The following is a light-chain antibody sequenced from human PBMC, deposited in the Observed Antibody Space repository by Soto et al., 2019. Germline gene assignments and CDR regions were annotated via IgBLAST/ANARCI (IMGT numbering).Light chain of an antibody. J-gene: IGKJ4*01. CDR2: LGS. Sequence: DIMMTQSPLSLPVTPGEPASISCRSSQSLLHSNGYNYLDWYLQKPGQSPQLLIYLGSNRASGVPDRFSGSGSGTDFTLKISRVEAEDVGVYYCMQALQTPQLTFGGGTKVEIK. CDR1: QSLLHSNGYNY. CDR3: MQALQTPQLT. V-gene: IGKV2-28*01.